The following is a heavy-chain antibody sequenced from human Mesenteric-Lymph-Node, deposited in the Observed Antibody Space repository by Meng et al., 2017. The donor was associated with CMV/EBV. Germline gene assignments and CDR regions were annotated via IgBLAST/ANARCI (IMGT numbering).Heavy chain of an antibody. V-gene: IGHV3-21*01. Sequence: GESLKISCAASGFTFSSYSTNWVRQASGKGLEWVLSISSSSSYIYYADSVKGRFTISRDNAKNSLYLQLSSLRAEDTAVYYCARSGWDSHSPSDNVNYFGYWGQGTLVTVSS. CDR2: ISSSSSYI. CDR3: ARSGWDSHSPSDNVNYFGY. CDR1: GFTFSSYS. J-gene: IGHJ4*02. D-gene: IGHD6-19*01.